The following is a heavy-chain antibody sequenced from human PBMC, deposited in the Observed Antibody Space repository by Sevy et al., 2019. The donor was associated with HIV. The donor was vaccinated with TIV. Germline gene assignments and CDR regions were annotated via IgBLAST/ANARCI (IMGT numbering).Heavy chain of an antibody. D-gene: IGHD3-16*01. V-gene: IGHV4-39*01. CDR2: IYYSGST. CDR3: ATPSRDLGDYFDY. Sequence: SETLSLTCTVSGGSISSSSYYWGWIRQPPGKGLVWIGSIYYSGSTYYNPSLKSRVTISVDTSKNQFSLKLSSVTAADTAVYYCATPSRDLGDYFDYWGQGTLVTVSS. J-gene: IGHJ4*02. CDR1: GGSISSSSYY.